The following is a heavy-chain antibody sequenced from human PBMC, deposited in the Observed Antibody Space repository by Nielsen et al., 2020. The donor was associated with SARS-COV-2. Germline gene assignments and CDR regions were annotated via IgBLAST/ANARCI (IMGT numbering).Heavy chain of an antibody. CDR1: GYTFTSYY. CDR2: INPSGGST. Sequence: ASVKVSCKASGYTFTSYYMHWVRQAPGQGLEWMGIINPSGGSTSYAQKFQGRVTMTRDTSISTAYMELSRLRSDDTAVYYCARGITIFGVADYWGQGTLVTVSS. V-gene: IGHV1-46*01. J-gene: IGHJ4*02. CDR3: ARGITIFGVADY. D-gene: IGHD3-3*01.